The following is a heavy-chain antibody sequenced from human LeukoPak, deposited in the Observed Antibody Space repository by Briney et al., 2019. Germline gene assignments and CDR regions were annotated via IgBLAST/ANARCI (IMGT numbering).Heavy chain of an antibody. CDR3: TRDKGGDSTAYADK. CDR2: IYTDGRT. CDR1: GFTVSSNY. J-gene: IGHJ4*02. D-gene: IGHD2/OR15-2a*01. Sequence: GGPLRLSCAASGFTVSSNYMSGLRQAPRKGLEWVSVIYTDGRTYFGDPVKARFTLSRDHYKNTLYLEMKSLIAEETAVYYCTRDKGGDSTAYADKWGQGTLVTVSS. V-gene: IGHV3-66*01.